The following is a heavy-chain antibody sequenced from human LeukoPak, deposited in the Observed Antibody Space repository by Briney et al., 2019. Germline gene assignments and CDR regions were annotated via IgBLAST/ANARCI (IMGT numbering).Heavy chain of an antibody. CDR2: MNPNSVNT. V-gene: IGHV1-8*01. CDR1: GYTFTSYD. D-gene: IGHD2/OR15-2a*01. Sequence: GASVKVSCKASGYTFTSYDINWVRQAAGQGLEWMGWMNPNSVNTDYAQKFQGRGTITRNTAISTAYMELSRLRCEGTGVYYCGRGLSLIWGQGTMVTVSS. CDR3: GRGLSLI. J-gene: IGHJ4*02.